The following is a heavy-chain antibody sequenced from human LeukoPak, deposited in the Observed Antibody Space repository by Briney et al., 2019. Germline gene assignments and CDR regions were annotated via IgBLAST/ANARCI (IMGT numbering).Heavy chain of an antibody. D-gene: IGHD4-23*01. V-gene: IGHV1-2*02. CDR1: GYTFTGYY. CDR2: INPNSGGT. CDR3: ARILVRPNSDAFDI. J-gene: IGHJ3*02. Sequence: ASVTVSFKASGYTFTGYYMHWVRQAPGQGLEWMGWINPNSGGTNYAQKFQGRVTMTRDTSISTAYMELSRLRSDDTAVYYCARILVRPNSDAFDIWGQGTMVTVSS.